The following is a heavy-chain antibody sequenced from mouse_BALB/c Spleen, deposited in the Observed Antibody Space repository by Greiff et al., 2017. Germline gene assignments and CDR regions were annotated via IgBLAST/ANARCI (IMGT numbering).Heavy chain of an antibody. CDR1: GFTFSSFG. CDR3: ARGVRREGYFDY. Sequence: EVHLVESGGGLVQPGGSRKLSCAASGFTFSSFGMHWVRQAPEKGLEWVAYISSGSSTIYYADTVKGRFTISRDNPKNTLFLQMTSLRSEDTAMYYCARGVRREGYFDYWGQGTTLTVSS. CDR2: ISSGSSTI. V-gene: IGHV5-17*02. D-gene: IGHD2-14*01. J-gene: IGHJ2*01.